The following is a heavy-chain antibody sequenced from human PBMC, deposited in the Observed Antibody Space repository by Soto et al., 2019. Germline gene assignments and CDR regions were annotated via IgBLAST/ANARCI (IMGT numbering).Heavy chain of an antibody. CDR2: ISYDGSNK. Sequence: QVQLVESGGGVVQPGRSLRLSCAASGFTFSSYGMHWVRQAPGKGLEWVAVISYDGSNKYYADSVKGRFTISRDNSKNTLYLQMNSLRAEDTAVYYCASPRSGGALDPWGQGTLVTVSS. J-gene: IGHJ5*02. CDR1: GFTFSSYG. D-gene: IGHD2-15*01. V-gene: IGHV3-30*03. CDR3: ASPRSGGALDP.